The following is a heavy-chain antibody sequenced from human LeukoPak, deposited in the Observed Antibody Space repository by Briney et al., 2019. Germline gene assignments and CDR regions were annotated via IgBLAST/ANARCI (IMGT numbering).Heavy chain of an antibody. D-gene: IGHD6-13*01. V-gene: IGHV1-2*02. CDR2: INPNSGGT. CDR3: ARDRSGDSSSWYYYYYGMDV. Sequence: ASVKVSCKASGYTFTGYYMHWVRQAPGQGLEWMGWINPNSGGTNYAQKFQGRVTTTRDTSISTAYMELSRLRSDDTAVYYCARDRSGDSSSWYYYYYGMDVWGQGTTVTVSS. CDR1: GYTFTGYY. J-gene: IGHJ6*02.